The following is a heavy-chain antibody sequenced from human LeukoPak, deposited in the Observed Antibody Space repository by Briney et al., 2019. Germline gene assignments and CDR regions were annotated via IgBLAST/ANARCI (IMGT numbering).Heavy chain of an antibody. CDR1: GGSFSGYY. D-gene: IGHD4-17*01. J-gene: IGHJ1*01. CDR3: ARSSGDYGDYGHFQH. CDR2: INHSGST. Sequence: SETLSLTCAVYGGSFSGYYWSWIRQPPGKGLEWIGEINHSGSTNYNPSLKSRVTISVDTSKNQFSLKLSSVTAADTAVYYCARSSGDYGDYGHFQHWGQGTLVTVSS. V-gene: IGHV4-34*01.